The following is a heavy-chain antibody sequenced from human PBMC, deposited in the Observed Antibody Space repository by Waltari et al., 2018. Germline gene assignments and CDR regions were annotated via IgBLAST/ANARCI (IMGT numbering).Heavy chain of an antibody. CDR1: GCTFNNYW. CDR3: TGGVTTPGVADVHDYQYGMDV. J-gene: IGHJ6*02. V-gene: IGHV3-74*03. D-gene: IGHD3-10*02. Sequence: EVRLVESGGGLVQPGGSLRLSCAASGCTFNNYWIHWVRHDPGKGLVWVAYVNNEGTHTAYVDAVKGRFTISRDNARSSLFLQMNTLRAEDTAVYYCTGGVTTPGVADVHDYQYGMDVWGQGTTVTVSS. CDR2: VNNEGTHT.